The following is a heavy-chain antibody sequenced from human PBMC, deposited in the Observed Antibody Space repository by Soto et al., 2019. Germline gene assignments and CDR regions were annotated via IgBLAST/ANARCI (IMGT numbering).Heavy chain of an antibody. D-gene: IGHD3-22*01. CDR1: GYTFTSYW. Sequence: GESLKISCQGSGYTFTSYWVAWVRQMPGKGLEWMGIIYPGGSDTTYSPSFQGQVTISADKSISTAYLQWSSLKASDTAMYYCARTSKYYYDSSGSLDYWGQGTLVTVSS. J-gene: IGHJ4*02. V-gene: IGHV5-51*01. CDR2: IYPGGSDT. CDR3: ARTSKYYYDSSGSLDY.